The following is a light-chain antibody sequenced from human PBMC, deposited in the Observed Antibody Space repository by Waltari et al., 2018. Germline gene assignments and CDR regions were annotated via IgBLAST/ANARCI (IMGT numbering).Light chain of an antibody. CDR3: QSYDPSLSVV. CDR2: GFN. Sequence: QSVLTQPPSVSGAPGQRVAISCTGSGSNIGAGYDVHWFQQHPGKAPKLLIYGFNNRPFGVPDRFSGSQFGTSASLAIIGLQAEDEADYYCQSYDPSLSVVFGGGTKLTVL. J-gene: IGLJ2*01. CDR1: GSNIGAGYD. V-gene: IGLV1-40*01.